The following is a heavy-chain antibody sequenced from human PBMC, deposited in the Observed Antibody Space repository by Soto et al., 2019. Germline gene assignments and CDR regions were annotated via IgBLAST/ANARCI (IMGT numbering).Heavy chain of an antibody. CDR1: GFTFNTYD. Sequence: EVQLVESGGGLVKPGGSLRLSCAASGFTFNTYDMNWVRQAPGKGLEWVSSITTSSAYIYYADSLKGRITISRDNAKNSLFLQMNSVRSEDTAVSYCVRSGTARLLRHSWFDTWGQGTLVTVSS. J-gene: IGHJ5*02. D-gene: IGHD2-21*01. V-gene: IGHV3-21*01. CDR3: VRSGTARLLRHSWFDT. CDR2: ITTSSAYI.